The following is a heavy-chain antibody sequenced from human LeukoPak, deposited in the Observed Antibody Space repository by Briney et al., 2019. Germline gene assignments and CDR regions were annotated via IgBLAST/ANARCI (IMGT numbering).Heavy chain of an antibody. J-gene: IGHJ4*02. D-gene: IGHD2/OR15-2a*01. V-gene: IGHV3-53*01. Sequence: GGSLRLSCAASGFTVSTYSMSWVRQAPGKGLEWVATFSSGGRTSYADSVKGRFTISRDTSQNTVYLQMNSLRDEDTALYYCASILYGWGQGTLVAVSS. CDR2: FSSGGRT. CDR3: ASILYG. CDR1: GFTVSTYS.